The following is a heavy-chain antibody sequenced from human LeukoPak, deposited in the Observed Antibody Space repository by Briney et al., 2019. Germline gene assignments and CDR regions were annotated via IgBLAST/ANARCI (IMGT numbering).Heavy chain of an antibody. CDR3: AKRPIAVAGTNYFDY. V-gene: IGHV3-23*01. Sequence: GGSLRLSCAASGFTFSSYAMSWVRQAPGKGLEWVAAISGSGGSTYYADSVKGRFTISRDNSKNTLYLQMNSLRAEDTAVYYCAKRPIAVAGTNYFDYGGQGTLVTVSS. D-gene: IGHD6-19*01. CDR2: ISGSGGST. J-gene: IGHJ4*02. CDR1: GFTFSSYA.